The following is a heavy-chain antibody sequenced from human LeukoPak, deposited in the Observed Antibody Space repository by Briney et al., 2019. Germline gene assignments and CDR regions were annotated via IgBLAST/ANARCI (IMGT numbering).Heavy chain of an antibody. CDR1: GFTFSSYD. J-gene: IGHJ4*02. CDR2: ISYDGSNK. V-gene: IGHV3-30*18. D-gene: IGHD3-10*01. CDR3: AKGDYYGSGSYVHYFDY. Sequence: PGGSLRLSCAASGFTFSSYDMHWVRQAPGKGLEWVAVISYDGSNKFHADSVKGRFTISRDNSKNTLDLQMNSLGAEDTAVYYCAKGDYYGSGSYVHYFDYWGQGTLVTVSS.